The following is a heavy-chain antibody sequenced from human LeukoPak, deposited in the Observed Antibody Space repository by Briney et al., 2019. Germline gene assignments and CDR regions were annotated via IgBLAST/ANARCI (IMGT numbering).Heavy chain of an antibody. CDR3: ARDPRISSACYFDY. CDR1: GDSVSSKNVA. Sequence: SQTLSLICAISGDSVSSKNVAWNWIRQSPSRGLEWLGKTYYRSQWGTDYAVSVNSRITINPDTSKNQFSLQLNSVTPEDTAVYYCARDPRISSACYFDYWGQGTLVTVSS. J-gene: IGHJ4*02. V-gene: IGHV6-1*01. D-gene: IGHD6-25*01. CDR2: TYYRSQWGT.